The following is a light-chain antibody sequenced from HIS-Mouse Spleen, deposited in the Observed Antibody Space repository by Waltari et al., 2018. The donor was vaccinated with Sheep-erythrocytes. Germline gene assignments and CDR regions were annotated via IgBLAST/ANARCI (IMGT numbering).Light chain of an antibody. CDR2: GHS. CDR3: QSYDSSLSGSV. V-gene: IGLV3-19*01. Sequence: SSELTQDPAVSVALGQTVRITRQGDSLRSYYASWYQQLPGTAPKLLIYGHSTRPSGCPDRCSCSKSGTSASLAITGRQAEDEADYYCQSYDSSLSGSVFGGGTKLTVL. CDR1: SLRSYY. J-gene: IGLJ2*01.